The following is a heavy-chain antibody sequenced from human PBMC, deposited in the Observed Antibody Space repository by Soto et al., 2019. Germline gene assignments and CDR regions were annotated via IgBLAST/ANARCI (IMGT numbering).Heavy chain of an antibody. V-gene: IGHV3-74*03. Sequence: EVQLVESGGDLGQPGGSLRLSCAASGFTFSGHWMHWVRQVPGKGLEWVSRINTDGATSTYADSVKGRFTISRDNAKNTLYLQMSALRAEDTALYYCAREAGYCSRTSCYRRAFDTWGQGTTVTVSS. CDR2: INTDGATS. J-gene: IGHJ3*02. CDR3: AREAGYCSRTSCYRRAFDT. CDR1: GFTFSGHW. D-gene: IGHD2-2*01.